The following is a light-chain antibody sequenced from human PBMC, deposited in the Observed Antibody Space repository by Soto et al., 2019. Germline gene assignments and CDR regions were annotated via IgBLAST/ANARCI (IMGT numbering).Light chain of an antibody. V-gene: IGLV2-8*01. Sequence: QSVLAQPPSASGSPGQSVTISCAGTSSDVGGYDYVSWHQQHPGEAPILIIYEVSKRPSGVPDRFSGSKSGNTASLTVSGLQAEDEADYYCSSYAGSNNYVFGTGTKVTVL. CDR1: SSDVGGYDY. J-gene: IGLJ1*01. CDR3: SSYAGSNNYV. CDR2: EVS.